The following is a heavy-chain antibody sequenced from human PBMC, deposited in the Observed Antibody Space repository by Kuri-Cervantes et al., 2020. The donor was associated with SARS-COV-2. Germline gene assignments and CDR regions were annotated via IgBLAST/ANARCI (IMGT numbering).Heavy chain of an antibody. V-gene: IGHV3-21*01. D-gene: IGHD2-2*02. CDR3: ARDEVVVVPAAISGWYYYGMDV. Sequence: GGSLRLSCAASGFTFSSYSMNWVRQAPGKGLEWVSSISSSSSYIYYADSVKGRFTISRDNAKNSLYLQMSSLRAEDTAVYYCARDEVVVVPAAISGWYYYGMDVWGQGTTVTVSS. J-gene: IGHJ6*02. CDR1: GFTFSSYS. CDR2: ISSSSSYI.